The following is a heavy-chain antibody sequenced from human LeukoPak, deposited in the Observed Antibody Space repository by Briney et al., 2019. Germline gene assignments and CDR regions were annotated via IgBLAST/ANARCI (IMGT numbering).Heavy chain of an antibody. CDR1: GGSISRYH. Sequence: SETLSLTCTASGGSISRYHWSWIRQPAGKGLEWIGRIYTSGSTNYNPSLKSRVTMSVDTSKNQFSLKLSSVTAADTAVYYCARQPAPYSSGWYDGFDIWGQGTMVTVSA. V-gene: IGHV4-4*07. CDR2: IYTSGST. J-gene: IGHJ3*02. CDR3: ARQPAPYSSGWYDGFDI. D-gene: IGHD6-19*01.